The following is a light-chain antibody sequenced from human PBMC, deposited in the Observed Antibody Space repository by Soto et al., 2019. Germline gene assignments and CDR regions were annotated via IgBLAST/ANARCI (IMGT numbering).Light chain of an antibody. CDR2: SND. CDR3: SSYISSNTLVI. J-gene: IGLJ2*01. V-gene: IGLV1-44*01. CDR1: TSNIGTNT. Sequence: QSVLTQSPSASGTPGQRVSISCSGSTSNIGTNTVSWYQHVPGTAPKLLIYSNDQRPSAVPGRFSGSKSGTSASLAISGLLSEDEADYYCSSYISSNTLVIFGGGTKLTVL.